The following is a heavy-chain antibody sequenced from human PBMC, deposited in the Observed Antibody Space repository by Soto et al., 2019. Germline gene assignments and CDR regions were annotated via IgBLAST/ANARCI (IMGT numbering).Heavy chain of an antibody. Sequence: XETMSLTCTVSGGSISSYYWSWIRQPPGKGLEWIGYIYYSGSTNYNPSLKSRVTISVDTSKNQFYLKLSSVTAADTAVYYCARLSYSYVLFDYWGQGTLVT. CDR1: GGSISSYY. D-gene: IGHD5-18*01. CDR2: IYYSGST. CDR3: ARLSYSYVLFDY. J-gene: IGHJ4*02. V-gene: IGHV4-59*01.